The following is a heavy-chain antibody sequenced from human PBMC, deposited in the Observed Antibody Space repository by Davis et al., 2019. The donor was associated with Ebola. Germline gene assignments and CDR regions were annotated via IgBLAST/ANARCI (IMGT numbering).Heavy chain of an antibody. Sequence: ASVKVSCKASGYTFTSYDINWVRQATGQGLEWMGWMNPNSGNTGYAQKFQGRVTMTTDKSTSTAYMELSSLRSEDTAVYYCATVTVTTGYWYFDLWGRGTLVTVSS. CDR2: MNPNSGNT. J-gene: IGHJ2*01. D-gene: IGHD4-17*01. V-gene: IGHV1-8*01. CDR1: GYTFTSYD. CDR3: ATVTVTTGYWYFDL.